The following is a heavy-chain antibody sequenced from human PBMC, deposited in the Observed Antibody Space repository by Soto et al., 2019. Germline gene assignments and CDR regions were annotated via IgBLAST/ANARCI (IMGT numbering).Heavy chain of an antibody. CDR3: ARDRMIKFGGVIAYGMDV. CDR1: GGSISSGGYY. J-gene: IGHJ6*02. CDR2: IYYSGST. D-gene: IGHD3-16*02. Sequence: TLSLTCTVSGGSISSGGYYWSWIRQHPGKGLEWIGYIYYSGSTYYNPSLKSRVTISVDTSKNQFSLKLSSVTAADKAVYYCARDRMIKFGGVIAYGMDVWGQGTTVTVSS. V-gene: IGHV4-31*03.